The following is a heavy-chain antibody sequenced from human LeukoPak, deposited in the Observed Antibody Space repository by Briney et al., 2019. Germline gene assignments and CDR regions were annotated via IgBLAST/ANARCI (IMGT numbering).Heavy chain of an antibody. CDR1: GDSITTAVSS. Sequence: SETLSLTCAVSGDSITTAVSSWSWIRQPPGKGLEWIGYIYHSGSTNYNPSLKSRVTISVDTSKNQFSLKLSSVTAADTAVYYCARSMSAWGQGTLVTVSS. CDR2: IYHSGST. V-gene: IGHV4-30-2*05. CDR3: ARSMSA. D-gene: IGHD2-8*01. J-gene: IGHJ5*02.